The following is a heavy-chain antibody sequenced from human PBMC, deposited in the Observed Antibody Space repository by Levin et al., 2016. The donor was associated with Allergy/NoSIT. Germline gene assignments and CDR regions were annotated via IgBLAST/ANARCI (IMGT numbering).Heavy chain of an antibody. J-gene: IGHJ4*02. D-gene: IGHD6-13*01. CDR3: AKDPASYSSSWYLDY. CDR2: IRYDGGNK. V-gene: IGHV3-30*02. Sequence: WIRQPPGKGLEWVAFIRYDGGNKYYADSVKGRFTISRDNSKNTLYLQMNSLRAEDTAVYYCAKDPASYSSSWYLDYWGQGTLVTVSS.